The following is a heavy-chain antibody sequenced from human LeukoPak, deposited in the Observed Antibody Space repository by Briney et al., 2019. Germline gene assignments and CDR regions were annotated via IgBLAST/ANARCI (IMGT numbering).Heavy chain of an antibody. D-gene: IGHD1-26*01. CDR2: IYHSGST. V-gene: IGHV4-30-2*01. J-gene: IGHJ3*02. CDR1: GGSISSGGYS. Sequence: PSETLSLTCAVSGGSISSGGYSWSRIRQPPGKGLEWIGYIYHSGSTYYNPSLKSRVTISVDRSKNQFSLKLSSVTAADTAVYYCARGGATDAFDIWGQGTMVTVSS. CDR3: ARGGATDAFDI.